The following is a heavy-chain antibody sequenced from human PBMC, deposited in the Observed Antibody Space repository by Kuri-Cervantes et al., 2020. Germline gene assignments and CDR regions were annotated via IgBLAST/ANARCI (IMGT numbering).Heavy chain of an antibody. CDR3: AKVGDGIVVIPAAPRPFYMDV. CDR2: ISYDGSNK. V-gene: IGHV3-30*07. Sequence: GESLKISCAASGFTFSSYAMHWVRQAPGKGLEWVAVISYDGSNKYYADSVKGRFTISRNNFKNTLYLQMNSLRAEDTAVYYCAKVGDGIVVIPAAPRPFYMDVWGKGTTVTVSS. J-gene: IGHJ6*03. D-gene: IGHD2-2*01. CDR1: GFTFSSYA.